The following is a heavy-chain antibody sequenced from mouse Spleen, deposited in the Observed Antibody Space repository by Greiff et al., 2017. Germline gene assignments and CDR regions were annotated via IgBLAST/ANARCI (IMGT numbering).Heavy chain of an antibody. D-gene: IGHD1-1*01. Sequence: DVMLVESGGGLVQPGGSLKLSCATSGFTFSDYYMYWVRQTPEKRLEWVAYISNGGGSTYYPDTVKGRFTISRDNAKNTLYLQMSRLKSEDTAMYYCARQHYGSRYYYAMDYWGQGTSVTVSS. CDR2: ISNGGGST. CDR1: GFTFSDYY. CDR3: ARQHYGSRYYYAMDY. J-gene: IGHJ4*01. V-gene: IGHV5-12*02.